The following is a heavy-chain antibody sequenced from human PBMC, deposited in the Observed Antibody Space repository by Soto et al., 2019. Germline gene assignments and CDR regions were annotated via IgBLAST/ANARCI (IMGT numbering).Heavy chain of an antibody. D-gene: IGHD3-10*01. CDR2: INAGNGNT. CDR3: ARGGPPIDY. V-gene: IGHV1-3*05. Sequence: QVQLVQSGAEEKKPGASVKVSCKASGYTFSTYAMHWVRQAPGQRLEWMGWINAGNGNTKYSQKFQGRVTITRDTSASTAYMDLSSLRSADTAVYYCARGGPPIDYWGQGTLVTVSS. J-gene: IGHJ4*02. CDR1: GYTFSTYA.